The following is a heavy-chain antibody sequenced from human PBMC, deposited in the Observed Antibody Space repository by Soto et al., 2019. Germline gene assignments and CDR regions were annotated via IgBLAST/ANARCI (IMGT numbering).Heavy chain of an antibody. J-gene: IGHJ4*02. Sequence: PSETLSLTRTVSGGSISSYYWSWIRQPPGKGLEWIGYIYYSGSTNYNPSLKSRVTISVDTSKNQFSLKLSSVTAADTAVYYCARGARYYDILTGYYLDYWGQGTLVTVSS. CDR2: IYYSGST. V-gene: IGHV4-59*01. CDR1: GGSISSYY. D-gene: IGHD3-9*01. CDR3: ARGARYYDILTGYYLDY.